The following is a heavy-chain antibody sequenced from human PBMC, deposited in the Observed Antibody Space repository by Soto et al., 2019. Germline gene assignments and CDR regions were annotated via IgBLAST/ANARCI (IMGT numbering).Heavy chain of an antibody. Sequence: GQGLEWMGIINPSGGSTSYAQKFQGRVTMTRDTSTSTVYMELSSLRSEDTAVYYCARERYYDSSGYRRGYYYYYYGMDVWGQGTTVTVSS. D-gene: IGHD3-22*01. CDR3: ARERYYDSSGYRRGYYYYYYGMDV. V-gene: IGHV1-46*01. CDR2: INPSGGST. J-gene: IGHJ6*02.